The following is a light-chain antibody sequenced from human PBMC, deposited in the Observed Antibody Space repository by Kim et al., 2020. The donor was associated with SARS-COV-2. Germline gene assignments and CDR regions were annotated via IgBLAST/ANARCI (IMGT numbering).Light chain of an antibody. CDR2: GKN. CDR3: NSRDSSGNHVV. Sequence: SSELTQDPAVSVALGQTVRITCQGDSLRSYYASSYQQKPGQAPVLVIYGKNNRPSGIPDRFSGSSSGNTASLTITGAQAEDEADYYCNSRDSSGNHVVFGGGTQLTVL. J-gene: IGLJ2*01. CDR1: SLRSYY. V-gene: IGLV3-19*01.